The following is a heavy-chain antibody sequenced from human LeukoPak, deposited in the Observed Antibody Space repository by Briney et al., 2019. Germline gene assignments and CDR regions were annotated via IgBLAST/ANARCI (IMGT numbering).Heavy chain of an antibody. V-gene: IGHV4-34*01. CDR3: ARGANGSGPIDY. CDR2: INHSGST. D-gene: IGHD3-10*01. J-gene: IGHJ4*02. CDR1: GGSFSGYY. Sequence: ETLSLTCAVYGGSFSGYYWSWIRQPPGKGLEWIGEINHSGSTNYNPSLKSRVTISVDTSKNQFSLKLSSVTAADTAVYYCARGANGSGPIDYWGQGTLVTVSS.